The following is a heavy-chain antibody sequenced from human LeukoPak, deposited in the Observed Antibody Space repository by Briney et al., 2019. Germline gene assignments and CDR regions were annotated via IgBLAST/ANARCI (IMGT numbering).Heavy chain of an antibody. J-gene: IGHJ6*02. CDR3: ARALYDSSGYSKYYYYYYGMDV. D-gene: IGHD3-22*01. Sequence: GGSLRLSCVGSGFTFRSHAMSWVRQAPEKGLEFVSGIYENGGTTYYADSVKGRFTISRDNSKNTLYLQMNSLRAEDTAVYYCARALYDSSGYSKYYYYYYGMDVWGQGTTVTVSS. CDR2: IYENGGTT. V-gene: IGHV3-23*01. CDR1: GFTFRSHA.